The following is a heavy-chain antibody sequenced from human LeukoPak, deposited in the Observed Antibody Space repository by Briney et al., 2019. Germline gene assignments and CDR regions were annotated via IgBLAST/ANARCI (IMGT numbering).Heavy chain of an antibody. Sequence: GGSLRLSCAAPGFTVSSSYMYWVRQAPGKGLEWVSFFYRGDSTYYAESVRARFTISRDNSKNTLYLLMNSLIPEDTAVYYCAREVVSSPSYFDSWGQGTLVTVSS. CDR2: FYRGDST. D-gene: IGHD2-15*01. CDR3: AREVVSSPSYFDS. CDR1: GFTVSSSY. J-gene: IGHJ4*02. V-gene: IGHV3-53*01.